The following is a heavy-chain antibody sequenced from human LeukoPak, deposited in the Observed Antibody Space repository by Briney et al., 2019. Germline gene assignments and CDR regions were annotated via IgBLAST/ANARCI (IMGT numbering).Heavy chain of an antibody. D-gene: IGHD6-6*01. CDR3: ARDQPRPRYYFDY. Sequence: GGSLRLSCAASGFTFSSYAMHWVRQAPGKGLEWVAVISYDGSNKYYADSVKGRFTISRDNSKNTLYLQMNSLRAEDTAVYCCARDQPRPRYYFDYWGQGTLVTVSS. CDR1: GFTFSSYA. CDR2: ISYDGSNK. V-gene: IGHV3-30-3*01. J-gene: IGHJ4*02.